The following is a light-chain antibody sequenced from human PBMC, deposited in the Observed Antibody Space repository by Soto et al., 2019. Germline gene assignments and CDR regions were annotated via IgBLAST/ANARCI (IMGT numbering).Light chain of an antibody. CDR3: QQYGSSPRRT. Sequence: EIVLTQSPGTLSLSPGERATLSCRASQSVSSSYLAWYQQKPGQAPRLLIYGASSRATGIPDMFSGSGSGTDFTLTISRLEPEDLAVYYCQQYGSSPRRTVGGGTKVEIK. J-gene: IGKJ4*02. CDR1: QSVSSSY. V-gene: IGKV3-20*01. CDR2: GAS.